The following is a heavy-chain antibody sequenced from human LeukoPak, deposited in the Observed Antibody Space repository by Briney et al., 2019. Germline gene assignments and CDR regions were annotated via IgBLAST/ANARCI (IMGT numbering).Heavy chain of an antibody. Sequence: SETLSLTCTVSGYSISSGYYWGWIRQPPGKGLEWIGSIYHSGSTYYNPSLKSRVTMSVDTSKNQFSLKLSSVTAADTAVYYCAREGLTATATNQYYYYYYMDVWGKGTTVTISS. V-gene: IGHV4-38-2*02. CDR1: GYSISSGYY. D-gene: IGHD2-21*02. CDR3: AREGLTATATNQYYYYYYMDV. CDR2: IYHSGST. J-gene: IGHJ6*03.